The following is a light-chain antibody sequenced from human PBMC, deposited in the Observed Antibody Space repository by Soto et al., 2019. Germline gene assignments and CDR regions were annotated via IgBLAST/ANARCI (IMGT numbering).Light chain of an antibody. J-gene: IGLJ1*01. V-gene: IGLV1-40*01. CDR2: GDN. CDR1: TSNIGAPYD. Sequence: SVLTQPPSVSGAPGQRVSISCTGSTSNIGAPYDVHWYQHLPGTAPKLLIYGDNNRPSGVPDRFSGSKSGTSASLAITRLQAEDEADYYCQSYDTSLSGYVFGTGTKVTVL. CDR3: QSYDTSLSGYV.